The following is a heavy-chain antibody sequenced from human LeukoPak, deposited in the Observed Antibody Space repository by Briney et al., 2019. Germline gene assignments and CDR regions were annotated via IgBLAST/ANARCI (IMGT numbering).Heavy chain of an antibody. CDR2: INLIFGIA. CDR3: ARDRATRDGYNQAFYGMDV. Sequence: GSSVKVSCKASGGTFSIYAISWVRQAPGQGLEWMGRINLIFGIANYAQKFQGRVTITADKSTSTAYMELSSLRSEDTAVYYCARDRATRDGYNQAFYGMDVWGQGTTVTVSS. J-gene: IGHJ6*02. CDR1: GGTFSIYA. D-gene: IGHD5-24*01. V-gene: IGHV1-69*04.